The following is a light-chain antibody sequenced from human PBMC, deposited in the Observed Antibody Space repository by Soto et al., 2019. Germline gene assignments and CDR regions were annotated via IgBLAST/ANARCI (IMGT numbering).Light chain of an antibody. Sequence: EVVLTQSPATLSLSPGERATLSCRASQSVRRYLAWYQQKPGQAPRLLIYDASNRATGIPARFSGSGSGTDFTLTISSLEPEDFAVYYCHQRSNWLVTFGQGTRLEIK. CDR1: QSVRRY. J-gene: IGKJ5*01. V-gene: IGKV3-11*01. CDR3: HQRSNWLVT. CDR2: DAS.